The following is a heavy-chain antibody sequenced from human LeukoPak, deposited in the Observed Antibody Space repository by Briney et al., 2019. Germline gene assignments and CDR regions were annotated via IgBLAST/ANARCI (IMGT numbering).Heavy chain of an antibody. CDR3: ARSSGYYQLLKDDAFDI. CDR2: ISSSGNTI. J-gene: IGHJ3*02. V-gene: IGHV3-11*01. D-gene: IGHD3-22*01. Sequence: PGGSLRLSCAASGFTLSTYWMSWVRQAPGKGLEWVSYISSSGNTIHYADSVKGRFTISRDNAKNSLYLQMNSLRAEDTAVYYCARSSGYYQLLKDDAFDIWGQGTMVTVSS. CDR1: GFTLSTYW.